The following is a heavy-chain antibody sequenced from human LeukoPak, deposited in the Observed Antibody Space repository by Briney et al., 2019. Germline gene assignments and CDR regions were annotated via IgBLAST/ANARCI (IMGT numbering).Heavy chain of an antibody. CDR1: GFTFSRYD. CDR2: ISSNGGST. J-gene: IGHJ4*02. CDR3: VKSGSYYNEPYYFVW. Sequence: VQPGCPSTLSCSSSGFTFSRYDMHWVRQAPGKGLEYVSGISSNGGSTYYADSVKGRFTISRDNSKNTLFLQMSSLRAEDTAVYCCVKSGSYYNEPYYFVWWGEGTLLTVSS. V-gene: IGHV3-64D*06. D-gene: IGHD3-10*01.